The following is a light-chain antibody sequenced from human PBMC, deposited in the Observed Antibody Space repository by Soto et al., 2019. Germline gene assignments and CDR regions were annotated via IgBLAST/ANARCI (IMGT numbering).Light chain of an antibody. V-gene: IGLV1-40*01. CDR3: QSSDSSLSASAV. J-gene: IGLJ2*01. CDR2: GNS. Sequence: QSVLTQPPSVSGAPGQRVTISCTGSSSHIGATYDVHWYQHLPGTAPKLLIYGNSNRPSGVPDRFSGSKSGTSASLAITGLQAEDEADYYCQSSDSSLSASAVFGGGTKLTVL. CDR1: SSHIGATYD.